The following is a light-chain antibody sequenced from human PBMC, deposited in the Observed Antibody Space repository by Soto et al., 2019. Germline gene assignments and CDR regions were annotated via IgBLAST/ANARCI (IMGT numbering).Light chain of an antibody. CDR1: SSDVGGYNY. V-gene: IGLV2-14*01. CDR2: DVS. CDR3: SSYTSSSTYV. Sequence: QSALTQPASVSRSPGQSIAISCTGTSSDVGGYNYVSWYQQHPGKAPTVMIYDVSNRPSGVSNRFSGSKSGNTASRTISGLQADGEADYYCSSYTSSSTYVFGTGTKVTVL. J-gene: IGLJ1*01.